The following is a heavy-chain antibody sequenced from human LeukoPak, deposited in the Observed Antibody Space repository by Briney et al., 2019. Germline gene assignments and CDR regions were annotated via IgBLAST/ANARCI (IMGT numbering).Heavy chain of an antibody. J-gene: IGHJ5*02. CDR2: ISYSGNT. D-gene: IGHD1-26*01. V-gene: IGHV4-31*03. CDR1: GGSISSVGSY. Sequence: PSETLSLTCTVSGGSISSVGSYWNWIRQHPGKGLEWIGYISYSGNTDYHPSLRSRVRIAADSSKKQVSLKLTSVTAADEAGDYCANGGDSGLQRGCLFDLWGRETL. CDR3: ANGGDSGLQRGCLFDL.